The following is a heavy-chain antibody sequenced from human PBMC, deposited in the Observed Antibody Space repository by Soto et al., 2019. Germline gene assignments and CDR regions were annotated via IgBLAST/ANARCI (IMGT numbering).Heavy chain of an antibody. D-gene: IGHD6-19*01. CDR3: AHRSTRYSSAWYDAFDI. Sequence: QITLKESGPTLEKPTQTLTLTCTFSGFSLSTSGVAVGWIRQPPGKALEWLALIYWDDDKRFSPSLKSRLTITKDTSKNQVVLTMTNMDPVDTATYYCAHRSTRYSSAWYDAFDIWGQGTMVTVSS. J-gene: IGHJ3*02. CDR1: GFSLSTSGVA. V-gene: IGHV2-5*02. CDR2: IYWDDDK.